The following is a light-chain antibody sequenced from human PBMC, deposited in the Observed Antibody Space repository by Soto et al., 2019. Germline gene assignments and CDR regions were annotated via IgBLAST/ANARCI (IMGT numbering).Light chain of an antibody. CDR3: QQYNSYSTWT. CDR1: QSISSC. CDR2: DAS. J-gene: IGKJ1*01. Sequence: DIQKTQSPSTLSSSVGDSVTITCRASQSISSCLAWYQQKQGKAPKLLIYDASSLESGVPSRFSGSGSGTELTLTISSLQTDDFANYYCQQYNSYSTWTFGQGTKVDIK. V-gene: IGKV1-5*01.